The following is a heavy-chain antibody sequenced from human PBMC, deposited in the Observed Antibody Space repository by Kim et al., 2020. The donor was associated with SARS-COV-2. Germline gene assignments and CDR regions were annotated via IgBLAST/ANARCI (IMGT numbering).Heavy chain of an antibody. Sequence: YNPSLRSRVTISLDTPKNQFSLKLGAVTAADTALYYCAGGNYYNSSGYIDYWGQGTLVTVSS. CDR3: AGGNYYNSSGYIDY. J-gene: IGHJ4*02. V-gene: IGHV4-31*02. D-gene: IGHD3-22*01.